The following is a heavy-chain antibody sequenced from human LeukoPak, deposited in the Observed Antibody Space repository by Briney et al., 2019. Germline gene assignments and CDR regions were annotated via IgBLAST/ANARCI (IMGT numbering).Heavy chain of an antibody. D-gene: IGHD1-26*01. Sequence: SETLSLTCTVSGGSISSYYWSWIRQPPGKGLEWIGYIYYSGSTNHNPFLKSRVTISVDTSKNQFSLKLSSVTAADTAVYYCARGEGPVGAYFDYWGQGTLVTVSS. V-gene: IGHV4-59*01. CDR1: GGSISSYY. CDR2: IYYSGST. CDR3: ARGEGPVGAYFDY. J-gene: IGHJ4*02.